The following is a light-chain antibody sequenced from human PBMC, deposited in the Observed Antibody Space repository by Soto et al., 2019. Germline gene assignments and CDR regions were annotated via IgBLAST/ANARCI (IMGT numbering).Light chain of an antibody. V-gene: IGKV3-20*01. CDR1: QTISSDY. CDR2: GAA. Sequence: EILLTQSPGTLSLSPGERATLSCRASQTISSDYLASYQQKPGQAPRLLIFGAATRAADIPDRFSGSGSGTDFTLTISRLEPEDFAVYYCQRYGSSPTFGQGTKVEIK. J-gene: IGKJ1*01. CDR3: QRYGSSPT.